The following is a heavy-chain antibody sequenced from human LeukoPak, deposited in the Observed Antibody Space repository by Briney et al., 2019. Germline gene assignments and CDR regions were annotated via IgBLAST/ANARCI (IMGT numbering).Heavy chain of an antibody. CDR1: GYTFTSYG. J-gene: IGHJ4*02. D-gene: IGHD2-15*01. Sequence: ASVKVSCKASGYTFTSYGISWVRQAPGQGLEWMGWISAYNGNTNYPQKLQGRVTMTTDTSTSTAYMELRSLRSDDTAVYYCAKNSGGTCYSHLDYWGQGTLVTVSS. CDR3: AKNSGGTCYSHLDY. V-gene: IGHV1-18*01. CDR2: ISAYNGNT.